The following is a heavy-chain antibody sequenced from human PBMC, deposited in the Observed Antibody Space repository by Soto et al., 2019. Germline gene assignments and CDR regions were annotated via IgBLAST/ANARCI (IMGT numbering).Heavy chain of an antibody. CDR3: ARDFAYFDS. V-gene: IGHV4-61*01. J-gene: IGHJ4*02. CDR2: VYHTGRT. CDR1: GGSFKSGSYS. Sequence: QVQLQESGPGLVKPSETLSLTCTVSGGSFKSGSYSWSWIRQPPGKGLEWIGYVYHTGRTSYNPSLNSRVSISMDTSKNQFSLNLDSVTAADTAVYFCARDFAYFDSWGQVNLVTVSS. D-gene: IGHD3-3*01.